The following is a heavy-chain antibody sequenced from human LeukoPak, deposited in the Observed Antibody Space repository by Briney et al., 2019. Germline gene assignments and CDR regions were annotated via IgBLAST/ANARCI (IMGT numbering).Heavy chain of an antibody. CDR1: GGSISSSSYY. V-gene: IGHV4-39*07. CDR3: ARVPVKNWFDP. Sequence: ASETLSLTCTVSGGSISSSSYYWGWIRQPPGKGLEWIGSVYYSGSTYYNPPLKSRVTISVDTSKNQFSLKLSSVTAADTAVYYCARVPVKNWFDPWGQGTLVTVSS. J-gene: IGHJ5*02. CDR2: VYYSGST.